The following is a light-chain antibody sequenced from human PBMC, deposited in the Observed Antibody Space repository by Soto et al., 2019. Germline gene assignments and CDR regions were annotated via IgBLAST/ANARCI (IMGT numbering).Light chain of an antibody. CDR3: QQYNNWPPWT. CDR2: GAS. CDR1: QSVSSN. Sequence: EIVMTQSPATLSVSPGLRATLSCRASQSVSSNLAWYQQKPDQAPRLLSYGASTRATGIPARFSGSGSGTEFTLTISSLQSEDFAVYYCQQYNNWPPWTFGQGTKVEIK. J-gene: IGKJ1*01. V-gene: IGKV3-15*01.